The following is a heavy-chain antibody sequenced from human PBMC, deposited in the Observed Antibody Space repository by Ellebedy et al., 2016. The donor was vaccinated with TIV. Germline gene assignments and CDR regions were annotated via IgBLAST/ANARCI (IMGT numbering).Heavy chain of an antibody. Sequence: GSLRLXXTVSGGSISSDYWNWIRQPPGKGLEWIGFIFYSGRTNYNPSLKSRVTISVDTSKNQFSLKLNSVTAADTAAYYCARKRDGSYIDYWGQGTLVTVSS. CDR1: GGSISSDY. CDR3: ARKRDGSYIDY. V-gene: IGHV4-59*01. J-gene: IGHJ4*02. CDR2: IFYSGRT. D-gene: IGHD2-15*01.